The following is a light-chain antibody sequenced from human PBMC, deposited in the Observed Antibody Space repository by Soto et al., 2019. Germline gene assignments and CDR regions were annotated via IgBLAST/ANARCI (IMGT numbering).Light chain of an antibody. J-gene: IGKJ4*01. V-gene: IGKV1-39*01. Sequence: DIEMTQSPSSLSASVGDRVTITCRASQSITNFLNWYQQKPGIAPKLLIYTASTLYSGVPSRFSGSGSETDFTLTISSLQPEDFATYYCKQSYSTSLTFGGGTKVEIK. CDR3: KQSYSTSLT. CDR1: QSITNF. CDR2: TAS.